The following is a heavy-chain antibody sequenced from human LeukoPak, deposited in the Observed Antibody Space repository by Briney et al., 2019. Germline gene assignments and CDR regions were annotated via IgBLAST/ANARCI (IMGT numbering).Heavy chain of an antibody. Sequence: SVKVSCKASGGTFSSYAISWVRQAPGQGLEWMGGIIPIFGTANYAQKFQGRVTITADESTSTAYMELSSLRSEDTAVYYCARVALGRRWLQTSYYYGMDVWGQGTTVTVPS. J-gene: IGHJ6*02. CDR1: GGTFSSYA. CDR3: ARVALGRRWLQTSYYYGMDV. CDR2: IIPIFGTA. V-gene: IGHV1-69*13. D-gene: IGHD5-24*01.